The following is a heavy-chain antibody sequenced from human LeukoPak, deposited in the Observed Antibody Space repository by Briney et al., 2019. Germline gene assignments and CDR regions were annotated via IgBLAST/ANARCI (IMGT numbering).Heavy chain of an antibody. V-gene: IGHV3-30*02. D-gene: IGHD6-13*01. J-gene: IGHJ4*02. CDR1: GFTFSSYG. CDR3: AKDGSYSSSWYGTNYHFDY. CDR2: IRYDGSNK. Sequence: PGGSLRLSCAASGFTFSSYGMHWVRQAPGKGLEWVAFIRYDGSNKYYADSVKGRFTISRDNSKNTLYLQMNSLRAEDTAVYYCAKDGSYSSSWYGTNYHFDYWGQGTLVTVSS.